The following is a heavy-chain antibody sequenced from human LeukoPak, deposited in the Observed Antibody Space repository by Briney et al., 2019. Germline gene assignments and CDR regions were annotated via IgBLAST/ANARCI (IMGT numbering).Heavy chain of an antibody. J-gene: IGHJ3*02. Sequence: AGGSLTLSCAASGFTFDDYSMGWVRQAPGDGLGWVSCISWDSGSIGYADSVKGRVTISRDNAKNSLYLQMNSLRAEDTALYYCAKGLGYCSGGSCYGAAPNDAFDIWGQGTMVTVSS. CDR3: AKGLGYCSGGSCYGAAPNDAFDI. CDR1: GFTFDDYS. V-gene: IGHV3-9*01. CDR2: ISWDSGSI. D-gene: IGHD2-15*01.